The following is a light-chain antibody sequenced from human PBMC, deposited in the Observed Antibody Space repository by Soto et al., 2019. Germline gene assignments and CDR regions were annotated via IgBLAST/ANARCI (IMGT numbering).Light chain of an antibody. J-gene: IGLJ1*01. Sequence: QSVLTHPPSASGSPVQSVTISCTGTKSDVGVYDFVSWYQHHPGKAPRLIIYEVVQRPSGVPDRFSASKSGNTASLTVSGLEAADEADYFCKSYACSNTSVFGSGTKVNVL. CDR3: KSYACSNTSV. CDR2: EVV. V-gene: IGLV2-8*01. CDR1: KSDVGVYDF.